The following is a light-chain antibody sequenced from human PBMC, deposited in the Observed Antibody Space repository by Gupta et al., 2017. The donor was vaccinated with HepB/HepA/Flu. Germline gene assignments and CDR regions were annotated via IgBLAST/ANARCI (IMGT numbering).Light chain of an antibody. CDR2: QNT. Sequence: SYEVTQPPSVSVSPGQTASIPCSGDKLGDKYSFWYQQKPGQSPILVIYQNTKRPSGIPERFSGSNSGNTATLTISGTQAMDEADYYCQTWDSSTVVFGGGTKLTVL. J-gene: IGLJ3*02. CDR3: QTWDSSTVV. V-gene: IGLV3-1*01. CDR1: KLGDKY.